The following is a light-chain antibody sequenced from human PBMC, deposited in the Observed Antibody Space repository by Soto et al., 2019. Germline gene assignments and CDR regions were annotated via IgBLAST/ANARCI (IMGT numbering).Light chain of an antibody. V-gene: IGKV1-27*01. CDR1: QGISNY. J-gene: IGKJ1*01. CDR2: AAS. Sequence: DIQMTQSPSSLSASVGDRVTITCRASQGISNYLAWYQQKPGKVPKLLIYAASTLQSGVPSRFSGSGSGTDFTLTIRSLQPEDVANYYCQKYNSAPPWTFGQGTKVEIK. CDR3: QKYNSAPPWT.